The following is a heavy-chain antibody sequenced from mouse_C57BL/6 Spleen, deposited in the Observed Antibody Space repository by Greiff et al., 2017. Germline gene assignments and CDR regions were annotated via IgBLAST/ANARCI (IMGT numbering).Heavy chain of an antibody. V-gene: IGHV1-64*01. Sequence: QVQLQQPGAELVKPGASVKLSCKASGYTFTSYWMHWVKQRPGQGLEWIGMFHPNSGSTNYNEKFKSKATLTVDKSSSTAYMQLSSLTSEDSAVYYCARETTVVNWYFDVWGTGTTGTVSS. CDR2: FHPNSGST. D-gene: IGHD1-1*01. J-gene: IGHJ1*03. CDR1: GYTFTSYW. CDR3: ARETTVVNWYFDV.